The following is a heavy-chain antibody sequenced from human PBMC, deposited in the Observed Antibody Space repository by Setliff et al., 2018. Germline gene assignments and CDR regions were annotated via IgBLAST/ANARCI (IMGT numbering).Heavy chain of an antibody. CDR3: ARTCSGSGCYAGLES. J-gene: IGHJ4*02. CDR1: GFTFSSYA. V-gene: IGHV3-23*01. D-gene: IGHD2-15*01. Sequence: PGGSLRLSCAASGFTFSSYAMSWVRQAPGKGLEWVPAISGSGGSTYYADSVKGRFTISRDNSKNTLYLQMNSLRAEDTAVYYCARTCSGSGCYAGLESWGQGTLVTVSS. CDR2: ISGSGGST.